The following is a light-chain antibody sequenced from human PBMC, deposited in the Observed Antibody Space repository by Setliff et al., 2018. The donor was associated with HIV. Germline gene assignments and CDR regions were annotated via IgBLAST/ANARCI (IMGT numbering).Light chain of an antibody. V-gene: IGLV2-11*01. CDR2: DVN. Sequence: QSALTQPRSVSGSPGQSVTISCTGTSSDVGLYSYVSWYQPLPGKAPKLIIYDVNKRPSGVPDRFSGSKSGNTASLTISGLQAEDEADYYCCSYAVSPTYVFGTGTKGTVL. CDR1: SSDVGLYSY. J-gene: IGLJ1*01. CDR3: CSYAVSPTYV.